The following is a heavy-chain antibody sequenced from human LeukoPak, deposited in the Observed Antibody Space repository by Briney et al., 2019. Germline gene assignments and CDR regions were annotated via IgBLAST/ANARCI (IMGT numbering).Heavy chain of an antibody. CDR1: GFSFSSHW. V-gene: IGHV3-7*04. D-gene: IGHD2-8*01. CDR3: ARGVDGYFDF. J-gene: IGHJ4*02. Sequence: PGGSLRLSCAASGFSFSSHWMSWVRQAPGKGLEWVANLNQDGSEKYYVDSVKGRFTISRDNAKNSLYLQMSSLRAEDTAVYYCARGVDGYFDFWGQGTLLTVSS. CDR2: LNQDGSEK.